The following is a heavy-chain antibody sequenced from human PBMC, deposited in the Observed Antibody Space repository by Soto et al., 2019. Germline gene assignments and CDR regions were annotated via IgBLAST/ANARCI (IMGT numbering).Heavy chain of an antibody. D-gene: IGHD5-12*01. CDR3: ARAGLNIVATNDY. Sequence: SETLSLTCAVYGGSFSGYYWSWIRQPPGKGLEWIGEINHSGSTNYNPSLKSRVTISVDTSKNQFSLKLSSVTAADTAVYYCARAGLNIVATNDYWGQGTLVTVSS. J-gene: IGHJ4*02. CDR1: GGSFSGYY. CDR2: INHSGST. V-gene: IGHV4-34*01.